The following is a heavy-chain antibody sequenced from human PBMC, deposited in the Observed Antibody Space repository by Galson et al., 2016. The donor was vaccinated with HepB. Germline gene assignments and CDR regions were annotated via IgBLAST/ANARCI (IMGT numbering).Heavy chain of an antibody. CDR2: INSHSSYK. D-gene: IGHD6-13*01. Sequence: SLRLSCAASGFTFSDYSMNWVRQAPGKGLEWVSCINSHSSYKYYADSGRGRFTVSRDNAKNSLYLQMSSLRAEDTAVYYCASMGGGSGSWYKDWGQGNLVTVSS. CDR3: ASMGGGSGSWYKD. J-gene: IGHJ4*02. CDR1: GFTFSDYS. V-gene: IGHV3-21*04.